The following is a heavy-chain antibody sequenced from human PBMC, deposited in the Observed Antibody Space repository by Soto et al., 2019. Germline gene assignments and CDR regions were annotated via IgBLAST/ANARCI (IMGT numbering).Heavy chain of an antibody. CDR1: GGTFSSYA. D-gene: IGHD2-15*01. CDR3: ARDRYCSGGSCYSYNWFDP. CDR2: IIPIFGTA. V-gene: IGHV1-69*12. J-gene: IGHJ5*02. Sequence: QVQLVQSGAEVKKPGSSVKVSCKASGGTFSSYAISWVRQAHGQGLEWMGGIIPIFGTANYAQKFQGRVTITADESTSTAYMELSSLRSEDTAVYYCARDRYCSGGSCYSYNWFDPWGQGTLVTVSS.